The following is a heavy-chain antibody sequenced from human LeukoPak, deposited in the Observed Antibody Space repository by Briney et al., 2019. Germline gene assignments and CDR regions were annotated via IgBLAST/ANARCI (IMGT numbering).Heavy chain of an antibody. CDR1: GGSMRSHY. D-gene: IGHD1-26*01. Sequence: SETLSLTCTVSGGSMRSHYWSWIRQAPGKGLEWIGYIHDSGSTDYNPSLKSRVTISVDTSKNQFSLKVTSVTAADTAVYYCARAGSGSYYYYYYMDVWGKGTTVTVSS. CDR2: IHDSGST. CDR3: ARAGSGSYYYYYYMDV. V-gene: IGHV4-59*11. J-gene: IGHJ6*03.